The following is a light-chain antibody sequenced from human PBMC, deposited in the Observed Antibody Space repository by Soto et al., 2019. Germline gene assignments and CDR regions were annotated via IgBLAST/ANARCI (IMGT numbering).Light chain of an antibody. J-gene: IGLJ1*01. CDR3: YSYAGSSYV. CDR2: DVS. Sequence: QSALTQPRSVSGSPGQSVTISCTGTSSDVGGYDYVSWYQQHPDKAPKLMIYDVSKRPSGVPDRFSGSKSGNTASLTISGLQAEDEADCYCYSYAGSSYVFGTGTKLTVL. V-gene: IGLV2-11*01. CDR1: SSDVGGYDY.